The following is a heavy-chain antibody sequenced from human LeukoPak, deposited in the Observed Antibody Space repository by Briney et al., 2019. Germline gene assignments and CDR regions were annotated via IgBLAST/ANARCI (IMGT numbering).Heavy chain of an antibody. V-gene: IGHV3-7*03. D-gene: IGHD2-15*01. CDR3: ARGRRYCSGGSCTTPRLYFDY. Sequence: GGSLRLFCAASGFTFSSYWMSWDRQAPGKGLEWVANIKQDGGEKYYVDSVKGRFTISRDNAMNSLYLQMNSLRAEDTAVYYCARGRRYCSGGSCTTPRLYFDYWGQGTLVTVSS. CDR1: GFTFSSYW. CDR2: IKQDGGEK. J-gene: IGHJ4*02.